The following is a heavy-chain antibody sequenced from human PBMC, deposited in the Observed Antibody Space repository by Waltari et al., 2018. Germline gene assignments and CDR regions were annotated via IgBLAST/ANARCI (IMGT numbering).Heavy chain of an antibody. CDR3: ARQLGVAGYAFDI. J-gene: IGHJ3*02. Sequence: EVQLVQSGAEVKKPGESLKISCKGSGCSFTSYWIGWVRQMPGKGPEWMGITYPGDSDTRYSPSFQGQVTISADKSISTAYLQWSSLKASDTAMYYCARQLGVAGYAFDIWGQGTMVTVSS. V-gene: IGHV5-51*01. D-gene: IGHD6-19*01. CDR2: TYPGDSDT. CDR1: GCSFTSYW.